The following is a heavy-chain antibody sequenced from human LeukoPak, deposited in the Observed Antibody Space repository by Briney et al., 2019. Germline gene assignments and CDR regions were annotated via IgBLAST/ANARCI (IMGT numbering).Heavy chain of an antibody. Sequence: PGGSLRLSCAASGFTFSSYAMHWVRQAPGKGLEWVAVISYDGSNKYYADSVKGRFTISRDNSKNTLYLQMNSLRAEDTAVYYCAREGSLRGYSYGPGSYFDYWGQGTLVTVSS. D-gene: IGHD5-18*01. CDR3: AREGSLRGYSYGPGSYFDY. J-gene: IGHJ4*02. CDR1: GFTFSSYA. CDR2: ISYDGSNK. V-gene: IGHV3-30*04.